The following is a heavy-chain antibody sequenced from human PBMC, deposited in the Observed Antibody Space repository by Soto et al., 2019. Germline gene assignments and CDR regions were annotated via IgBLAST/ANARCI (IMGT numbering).Heavy chain of an antibody. CDR1: GGTFSSYA. V-gene: IGHV1-69*13. CDR2: IIPIFGTA. D-gene: IGHD6-13*01. Sequence: GASVKVSCKASGGTFSSYAISWVRQAPGQGLEWMGGIIPIFGTASYAQKFQGRVTITADESTSTAYMELSSLRSEDTAVYYCARSDRQGGTQQLPHYYYYYYGMDVWGQGTTVTVSS. J-gene: IGHJ6*02. CDR3: ARSDRQGGTQQLPHYYYYYYGMDV.